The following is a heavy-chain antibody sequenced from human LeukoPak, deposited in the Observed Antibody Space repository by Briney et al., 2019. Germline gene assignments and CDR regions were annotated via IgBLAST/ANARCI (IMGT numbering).Heavy chain of an antibody. V-gene: IGHV1-69*04. CDR3: ARDGSSGWFY. CDR2: IIPILGIA. J-gene: IGHJ4*02. D-gene: IGHD6-19*01. CDR1: GGTFSSYA. Sequence: GASMKVSCKASGGTFSSYAISWVQQAPGQGLEWMGRIIPILGIANYAQKFQGRVTITADKSTSTAYMELSSLRSEDTAVYYCARDGSSGWFYWGQGTLVTVSS.